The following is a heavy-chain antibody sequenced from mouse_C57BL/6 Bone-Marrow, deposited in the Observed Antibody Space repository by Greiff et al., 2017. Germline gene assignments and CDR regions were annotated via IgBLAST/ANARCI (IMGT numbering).Heavy chain of an antibody. J-gene: IGHJ3*01. CDR3: ARLYYDYDGFAY. V-gene: IGHV1-4*01. CDR2: INPSSGYT. D-gene: IGHD2-4*01. CDR1: GYTFTSYT. Sequence: QVQLQQSGAELARPGASVKMSCKASGYTFTSYTMHWVKQRPGQGLEWIGYINPSSGYTKYNQKFKDKATLTADKSSNTAYMQLSSLTSEDSAVYYCARLYYDYDGFAYWGQGTLVTVSA.